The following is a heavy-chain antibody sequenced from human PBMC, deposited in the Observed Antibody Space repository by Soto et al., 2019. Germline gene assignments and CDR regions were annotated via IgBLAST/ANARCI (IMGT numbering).Heavy chain of an antibody. CDR3: AGDPAGGVGGGAQAHFDY. Sequence: QVQLVQSGAEVKKPGSSVKVSCKASGGTFSSYAISWVRQAPGQGLEWMGGIIPIFGTANYAQKFQGRVTSTEDESTSPAYMEMSSLRSEDTAVYYCAGDPAGGVGGGAQAHFDYWGQGTLVTVSS. CDR2: IIPIFGTA. CDR1: GGTFSSYA. V-gene: IGHV1-69*01. J-gene: IGHJ4*02. D-gene: IGHD3-16*01.